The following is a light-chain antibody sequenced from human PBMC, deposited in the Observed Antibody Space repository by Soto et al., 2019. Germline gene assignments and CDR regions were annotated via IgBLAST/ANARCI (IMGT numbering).Light chain of an antibody. Sequence: QSALTQPASVSGSPGQSITISCTGTSSDIGGYDYVSWYQQHPGKAPKLAIYDVNYRPSGLANRFSGSKSGNTASLTISGLQAEDEADYYCSSFTSTTTLHVFGTGTKLTVL. CDR3: SSFTSTTTLHV. V-gene: IGLV2-14*03. J-gene: IGLJ1*01. CDR1: SSDIGGYDY. CDR2: DVN.